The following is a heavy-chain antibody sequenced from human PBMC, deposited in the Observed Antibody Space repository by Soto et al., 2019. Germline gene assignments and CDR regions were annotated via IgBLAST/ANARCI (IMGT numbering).Heavy chain of an antibody. V-gene: IGHV4-34*01. CDR3: ARTSEQLAYYGLEV. D-gene: IGHD6-13*01. CDR2: INYSGST. CDR1: GGSFSGYY. Sequence: QVHLQQWGVRLWKPSDTLSLTCAVYGGSFSGYYWSWIRQSPGEGLEWIGEINYSGSTNYNPSLKSLVTISEDTSKNQFSLDLRSLTAADTAVYYCARTSEQLAYYGLEVWGQGITVTVTS. J-gene: IGHJ6*02.